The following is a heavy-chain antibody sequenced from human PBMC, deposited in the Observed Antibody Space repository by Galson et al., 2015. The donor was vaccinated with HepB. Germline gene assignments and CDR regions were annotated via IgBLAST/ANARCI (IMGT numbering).Heavy chain of an antibody. V-gene: IGHV3-21*01. CDR2: ISSGGSYI. CDR3: ARGVGEYCSGGSCYSFDY. J-gene: IGHJ4*02. Sequence: SLRLSCAASGFTFSSYGMNWVRQAPGKGLEWVSSISSGGSYIFYADSVKGRFTISRDNAKNSLYLQMNSLRAEDTAVYYCARGVGEYCSGGSCYSFDYWGRGTLVTVSS. D-gene: IGHD2-15*01. CDR1: GFTFSSYG.